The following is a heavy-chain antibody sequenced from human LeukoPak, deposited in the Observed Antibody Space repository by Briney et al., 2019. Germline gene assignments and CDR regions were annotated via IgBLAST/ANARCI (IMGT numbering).Heavy chain of an antibody. CDR2: ISAYNGNT. V-gene: IGHV1-18*01. CDR3: ARETSPDAFDI. Sequence: ASVKVSCKVAGYTLTELSMHWVRQAPGKGLEWMGWISAYNGNTNYAQKFQGRVTMITDTSTSTAYMELRSLRSDDTAVYYCARETSPDAFDIWGQGTMVTVS. CDR1: GYTLTELS. J-gene: IGHJ3*02. D-gene: IGHD2-2*01.